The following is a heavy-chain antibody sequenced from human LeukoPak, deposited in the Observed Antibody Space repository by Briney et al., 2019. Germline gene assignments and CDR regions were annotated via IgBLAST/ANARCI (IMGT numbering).Heavy chain of an antibody. V-gene: IGHV3-30*02. Sequence: PGGSLRLSCAASGFTFSNFPMPWVRQAPGKGLEWVALIQDDGATTNYADSVRGRFTISRDNSKSTVYLQMNSPKPDDTAVYYCATQSTTLVVVISPFDYWGQGSLVTVSS. CDR1: GFTFSNFP. D-gene: IGHD2/OR15-2a*01. J-gene: IGHJ4*02. CDR3: ATQSTTLVVVISPFDY. CDR2: IQDDGATT.